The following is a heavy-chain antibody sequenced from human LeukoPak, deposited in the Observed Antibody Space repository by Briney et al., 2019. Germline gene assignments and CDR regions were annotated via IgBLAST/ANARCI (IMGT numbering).Heavy chain of an antibody. D-gene: IGHD1-14*01. V-gene: IGHV4-59*01. CDR3: ARDPDGWFDP. J-gene: IGHJ5*02. CDR1: GGSISSYY. CDR2: IYYSGST. Sequence: SETLSPTCTVSGGSISSYYWSWIRQPPGKGLEWIGYIYYSGSTNYNPSLKSRVTISVDTSKNQFSLKLSSVTAADTAVYYRARDPDGWFDPWGQGTLVTVSS.